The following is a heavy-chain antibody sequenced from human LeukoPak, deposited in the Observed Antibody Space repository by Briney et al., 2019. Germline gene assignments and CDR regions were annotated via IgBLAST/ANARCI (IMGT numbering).Heavy chain of an antibody. V-gene: IGHV1-69*04. Sequence: SVTVSFKASVGTFSIYAISWVRQAPGQGLEWMGRIIPILGIANYAQKFQGRVTITADKSTSTAYMELSSLRSEDTAVYYCASSETYGDYGDNWFDPWGQGTLVTVSS. J-gene: IGHJ5*02. D-gene: IGHD4-17*01. CDR1: VGTFSIYA. CDR3: ASSETYGDYGDNWFDP. CDR2: IIPILGIA.